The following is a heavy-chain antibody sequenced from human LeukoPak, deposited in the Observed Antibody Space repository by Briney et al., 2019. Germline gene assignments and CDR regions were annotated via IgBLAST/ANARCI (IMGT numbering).Heavy chain of an antibody. Sequence: ASVKVSCKASGFTFTSYDINWVRQATGQGLEWMGWMNPNSGNTGYAQKFQGRVTMTRNTSISTAYMELSSLRSEDTAVYYCARGHYYDILTGTNYYYGMDVWGQGTTVTVSS. CDR3: ARGHYYDILTGTNYYYGMDV. D-gene: IGHD3-9*01. V-gene: IGHV1-8*01. J-gene: IGHJ6*02. CDR2: MNPNSGNT. CDR1: GFTFTSYD.